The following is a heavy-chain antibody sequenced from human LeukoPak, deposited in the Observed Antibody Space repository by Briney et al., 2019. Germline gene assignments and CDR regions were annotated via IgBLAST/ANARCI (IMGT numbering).Heavy chain of an antibody. CDR3: ARDVRDIVVVPAAQNYYYYYMDV. CDR2: ISPKNDVT. V-gene: IGHV1-2*02. J-gene: IGHJ6*03. D-gene: IGHD2-2*01. Sequence: ASVKVSCKASGYTLTDYYIHWVRQAPGQGLEWMGWISPKNDVTYFAQKFQDRVTLTTDTSISTAYMELNRLTSDDTAVYYCARDVRDIVVVPAAQNYYYYYMDVWGKGTTVTVSS. CDR1: GYTLTDYY.